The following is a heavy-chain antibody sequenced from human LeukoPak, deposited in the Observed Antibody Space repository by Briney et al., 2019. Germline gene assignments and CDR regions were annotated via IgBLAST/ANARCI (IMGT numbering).Heavy chain of an antibody. CDR3: ARARGDPPYGGYGSDFDY. CDR2: ITHSGST. J-gene: IGHJ4*02. D-gene: IGHD4-17*01. V-gene: IGHV4-34*01. Sequence: SETLSLTCAVYGGSFSGYYWSWIRQPPGKGLEWIGEITHSGSTNYNPSLKSRVTISVDTSKNQFSLKLSSVTAADTAVYYCARARGDPPYGGYGSDFDYWGQGTLVTVSS. CDR1: GGSFSGYY.